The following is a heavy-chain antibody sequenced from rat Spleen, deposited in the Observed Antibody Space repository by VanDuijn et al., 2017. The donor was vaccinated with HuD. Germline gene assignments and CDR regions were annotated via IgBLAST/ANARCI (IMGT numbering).Heavy chain of an antibody. J-gene: IGHJ2*01. V-gene: IGHV2-45*01. D-gene: IGHD1-11*01. CDR1: GFSLTSYN. CDR3: ARESGGYNFDY. Sequence: QVQLMESGPGLVQSSETLSLTCTVSGFSLTSYNVHWVRQPPGKGLEWMGVRWSGGSTDYNSALKSRLSISRDTSKNQVFLKMNSLQSEDTTTYYCARESGGYNFDYWGQGVMVTVSS. CDR2: RWSGGST.